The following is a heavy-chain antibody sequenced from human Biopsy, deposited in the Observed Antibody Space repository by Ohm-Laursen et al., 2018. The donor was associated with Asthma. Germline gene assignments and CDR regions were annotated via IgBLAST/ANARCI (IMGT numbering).Heavy chain of an antibody. CDR2: ILFDGRKI. CDR3: AKDRVAGRSYYFDY. V-gene: IGHV3-30*18. Sequence: SLRLSCAASGFNFHNYGMNWVRRAPGKGLEWVAQILFDGRKINYPDSLKGRFTISRDNSKNMGYLQMNSLKPEDTAVYYCAKDRVAGRSYYFDYWGQGSLVSVSS. D-gene: IGHD2-15*01. CDR1: GFNFHNYG. J-gene: IGHJ4*02.